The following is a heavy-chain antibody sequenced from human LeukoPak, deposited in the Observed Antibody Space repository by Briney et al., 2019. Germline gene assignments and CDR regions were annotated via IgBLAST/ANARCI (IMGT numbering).Heavy chain of an antibody. J-gene: IGHJ6*03. CDR1: GGSISSYY. V-gene: IGHV4-59*01. CDR3: ARAGITMIVGAPVHYYMDV. CDR2: IYYSGST. Sequence: SETLSLTCTVSGGSISSYYWSWIRQPPGKGLEWIGYIYYSGSTNYNPSLKSRVTISVDTSKNQFSLKLSSVTAADTAVYYCARAGITMIVGAPVHYYMDVWGKGTTVTVSS. D-gene: IGHD3-22*01.